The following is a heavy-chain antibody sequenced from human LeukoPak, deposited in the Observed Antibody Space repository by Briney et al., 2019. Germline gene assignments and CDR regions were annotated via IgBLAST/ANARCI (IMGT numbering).Heavy chain of an antibody. V-gene: IGHV1-18*01. D-gene: IGHD2-2*02. CDR3: ASGPLHCSSTSCYIDYFDY. J-gene: IGHJ4*02. CDR1: GYTFTSYG. CDR2: ISAYNGNT. Sequence: GASVKVSCKASGYTFTSYGISWVRQAPGQGLEWMGWISAYNGNTNYAQKLQGRVTMTTDTSTSTAYMELRSLRSDDTAVYYCASGPLHCSSTSCYIDYFDYWGQGTLVTVSS.